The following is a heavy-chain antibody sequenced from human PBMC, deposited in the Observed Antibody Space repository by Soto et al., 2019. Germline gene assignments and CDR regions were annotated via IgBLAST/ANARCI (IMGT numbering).Heavy chain of an antibody. CDR3: ASWHLREHAYDV. Sequence: DVQLVESGGGLIQPRGSLRLSCAAFGLTVSGKYYMAWVRQAPGKGLEWLSALYDLDGIYYADSVKGRFTTSGDSSKNIVYLQMNDLRPDDTAVYYCASWHLREHAYDVWGQGTTVNVSS. V-gene: IGHV3-53*01. CDR1: GLTVSGKYY. D-gene: IGHD4-17*01. CDR2: LYDLDGI. J-gene: IGHJ3*01.